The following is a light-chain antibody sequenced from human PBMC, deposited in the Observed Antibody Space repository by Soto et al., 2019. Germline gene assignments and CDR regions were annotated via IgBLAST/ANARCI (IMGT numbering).Light chain of an antibody. CDR2: DTF. CDR1: AGAVTCGHY. CDR3: LLSYIGVGV. V-gene: IGLV7-46*01. Sequence: QTVVTQEPSLTVSPGETVTLTCGSSAGAVTCGHYPYWFQQKPGQAPRTLIYDTFARLSSTPARFSGSLLGGKAALTLSGAQPEDEADYYCLLSYIGVGVFGGGTKLTV. J-gene: IGLJ2*01.